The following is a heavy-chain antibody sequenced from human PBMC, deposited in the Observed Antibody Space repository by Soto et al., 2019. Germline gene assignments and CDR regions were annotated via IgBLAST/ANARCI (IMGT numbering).Heavy chain of an antibody. J-gene: IGHJ4*02. Sequence: QVQLVESGGGVVQPGRSLRLSCAESAFTFSGYGVHWVRQAPGKGLEWVAVIWYDGSNKYYADSVKGRFTISRDNSKNTLYLQMNSLRAEDTAVYYCARDTILGVVKYYFDYWGQGTLVTVSS. V-gene: IGHV3-33*01. D-gene: IGHD3-3*01. CDR1: AFTFSGYG. CDR2: IWYDGSNK. CDR3: ARDTILGVVKYYFDY.